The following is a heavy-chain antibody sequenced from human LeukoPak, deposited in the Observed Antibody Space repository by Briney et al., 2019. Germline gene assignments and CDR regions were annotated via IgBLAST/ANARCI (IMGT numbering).Heavy chain of an antibody. J-gene: IGHJ4*02. D-gene: IGHD1-26*01. CDR2: ISSSSSYI. CDR3: ARVSGQEDFDY. V-gene: IGHV3-21*01. Sequence: GGSLRLSCATSGFTFSSYSMNWVRQAPGKGLEWVSSISSSSSYIYYADSVKGRFTISRDNAKNSLYLQMNSLRAEDTAVYYCARVSGQEDFDYWGQGTLVTVSS. CDR1: GFTFSSYS.